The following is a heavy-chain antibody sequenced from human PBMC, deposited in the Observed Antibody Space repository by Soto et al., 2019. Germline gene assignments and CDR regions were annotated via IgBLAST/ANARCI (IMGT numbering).Heavy chain of an antibody. CDR3: ATGYNYGVYY. J-gene: IGHJ4*02. CDR1: GDTVTSYY. V-gene: IGHV1-46*03. CDR2: INPSGGAT. Sequence: ASVKVSCKAAGDTVTSYYVHWVRQAPGQGLEWMGKINPSGGATFYARKFQGRLSMTSDTSTSAVYMDLISLRSEDTAVYYCATGYNYGVYYWGQGTLFTVSS. D-gene: IGHD3-10*01.